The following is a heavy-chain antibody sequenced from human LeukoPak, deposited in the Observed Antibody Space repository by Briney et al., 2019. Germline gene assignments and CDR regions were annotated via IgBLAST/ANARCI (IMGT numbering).Heavy chain of an antibody. D-gene: IGHD6-13*01. CDR1: GGSISSSSYY. CDR2: IYYSGST. J-gene: IGHJ5*02. V-gene: IGHV4-39*07. CDR3: ARYRAREYRSSWYVGTWFDP. Sequence: SETLSLTCTVSGGSISSSSYYWGWIRQPPEKGLEWIGSIYYSGSTYYNPSLKSRVTISVDTSNNQFSLKLSSVTAAATAVYYGARYRAREYRSSWYVGTWFDPWGQGTLVTVSS.